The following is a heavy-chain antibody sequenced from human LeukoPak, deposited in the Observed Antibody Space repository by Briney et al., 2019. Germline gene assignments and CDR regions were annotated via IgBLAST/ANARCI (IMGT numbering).Heavy chain of an antibody. Sequence: GGSLRLSCAASGFTFSSYSMNWVRQAPGKGLEWVSSISSSSSYTYYADSVKGRFTISRDNAKNSRYMQMNTLRAEDTAVYYCARDGDWGQGTLVTVCS. CDR2: ISSSSSYT. CDR3: ARDGD. CDR1: GFTFSSYS. J-gene: IGHJ4*02. V-gene: IGHV3-21*01.